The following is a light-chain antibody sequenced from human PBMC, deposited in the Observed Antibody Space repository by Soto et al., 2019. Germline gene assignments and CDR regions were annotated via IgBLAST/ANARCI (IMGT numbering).Light chain of an antibody. Sequence: IQMTQSPSSLSASVGDRVTITCQASQGIRNYLNWYQQKPGQAPKLLIHDVSHLETGVPSRFSGSGSGQYFTFTISSLQPEDFATYYCQQAKSFPLTFGQGTRLEIK. CDR2: DVS. CDR1: QGIRNY. J-gene: IGKJ5*01. V-gene: IGKV1-33*01. CDR3: QQAKSFPLT.